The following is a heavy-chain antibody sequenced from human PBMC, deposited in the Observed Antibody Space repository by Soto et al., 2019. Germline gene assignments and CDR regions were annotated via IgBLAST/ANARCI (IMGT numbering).Heavy chain of an antibody. CDR2: INAGNGNT. Sequence: QVQLVQSGAEVKKPGASVKVSCKASGYTFTSYAMHWVRQAPGQRLEWMGWINAGNGNTKYSQKFQGRVTITRDTSASTDYMELSSLRSEDTAVYYCARDGYGSGSYFHYYYYMDVWGKGTTVTVSS. CDR1: GYTFTSYA. CDR3: ARDGYGSGSYFHYYYYMDV. J-gene: IGHJ6*03. D-gene: IGHD3-10*01. V-gene: IGHV1-3*01.